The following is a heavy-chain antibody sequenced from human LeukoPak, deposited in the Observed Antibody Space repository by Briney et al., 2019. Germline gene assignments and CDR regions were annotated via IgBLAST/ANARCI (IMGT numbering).Heavy chain of an antibody. D-gene: IGHD1-26*01. V-gene: IGHV3-11*01. CDR3: ARDYSESEYFFDY. CDR1: GFTFSHYY. CDR2: ISGTGNKE. J-gene: IGHJ4*02. Sequence: KAGGSLRLSCVTSGFTFSHYYIAWIRQAPGKGLEWVSYISGTGNKEYYADSVKGRFTISRDNAQNSLYLQMSSLRAEDTAIYYCARDYSESEYFFDYWGQGSLAAVSS.